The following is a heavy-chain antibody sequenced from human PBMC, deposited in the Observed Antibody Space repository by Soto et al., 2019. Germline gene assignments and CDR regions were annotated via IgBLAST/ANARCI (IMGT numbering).Heavy chain of an antibody. V-gene: IGHV4-31*03. CDR2: IYYSGST. CDR1: DGSISRGGYY. J-gene: IGHJ5*02. Sequence: SDTMSLTFPVSDGSISRGGYYLRWNRQHPGKGLEWIGYIYYSGSTYYNPSLKSRVTISVETSKNQFSLKLSSVTAADTAVYYSANNYGGKINCFDPWGQGTQVTVSS. D-gene: IGHD4-17*01. CDR3: ANNYGGKINCFDP.